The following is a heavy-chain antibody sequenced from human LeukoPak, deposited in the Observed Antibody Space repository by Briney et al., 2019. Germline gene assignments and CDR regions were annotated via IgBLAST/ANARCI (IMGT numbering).Heavy chain of an antibody. V-gene: IGHV3-53*01. CDR3: ARAPGGTQASSGYFDY. D-gene: IGHD3-22*01. CDR2: IYSDGRT. CDR1: GFTVSSNY. J-gene: IGHJ4*02. Sequence: GGSLILSCAASGFTVSSNYMSWVRQAPGKGLEWVSVIYSDGRTYYADSVKGRFTISRDNSKNTLYLQMNSLRAEDTAVYYCARAPGGTQASSGYFDYWGQGTLVTVSS.